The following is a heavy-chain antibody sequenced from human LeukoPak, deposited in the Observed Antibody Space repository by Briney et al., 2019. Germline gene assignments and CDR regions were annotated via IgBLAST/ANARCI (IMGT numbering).Heavy chain of an antibody. CDR1: GGSISTTSYY. CDR2: IFYTGTT. CDR3: AKDSSTWGNLAGHFDS. Sequence: KPSETLSLTCTVSGGSISTTSYYWDWIRQPPGKGLEWIGSIFYTGTTYYNPSLKSRVTLSVDTSRNQFSLRLSSVTAADTAVYYCAKDSSTWGNLAGHFDSWGQGTLVTVSS. D-gene: IGHD6-13*01. J-gene: IGHJ4*02. V-gene: IGHV4-39*07.